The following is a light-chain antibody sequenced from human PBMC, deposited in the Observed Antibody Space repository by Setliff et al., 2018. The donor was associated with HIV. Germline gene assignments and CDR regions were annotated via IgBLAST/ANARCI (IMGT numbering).Light chain of an antibody. J-gene: IGLJ1*01. CDR2: DVS. Sequence: QSALTQPASVSGSPGQSITISCTGTSSDVGGYNYVSGYQQHPGKAPKLMIYDVSKRPSGVSNRFSGSKSGNTASLTISGLQAEDEADYYCCSYAGSSALYVFGTGTKVTVL. CDR1: SSDVGGYNY. CDR3: CSYAGSSALYV. V-gene: IGLV2-23*02.